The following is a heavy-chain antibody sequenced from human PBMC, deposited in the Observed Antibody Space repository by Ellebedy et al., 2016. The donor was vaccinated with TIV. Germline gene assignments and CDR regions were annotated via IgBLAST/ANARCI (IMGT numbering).Heavy chain of an antibody. Sequence: GESLKISCAASGFTFSSYGMHWVRQAPGKGLEYVSAISSNGGSTYYADSVKGRFTISKDNSKNTLYLQMSSLRAEDTAVYYCVKWGYSYGFGDYWGQGTLVTVSS. CDR1: GFTFSSYG. CDR3: VKWGYSYGFGDY. CDR2: ISSNGGST. V-gene: IGHV3-64D*09. J-gene: IGHJ4*02. D-gene: IGHD5-18*01.